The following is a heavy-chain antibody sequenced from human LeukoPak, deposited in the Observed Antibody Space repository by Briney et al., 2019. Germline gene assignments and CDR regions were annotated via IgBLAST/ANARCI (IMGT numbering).Heavy chain of an antibody. CDR3: AQDVRIEEVPLLGPGF. D-gene: IGHD1-14*01. Sequence: GGSLRLSCAASGFTFDDYAMHWVRQAPGKGLEWVSAISGSGGSTYYADSVKGRFTISRDNSKNTVYLQMNSLRSEDTGLYFCAQDVRIEEVPLLGPGFWGQGTLVTVSS. J-gene: IGHJ4*02. CDR2: ISGSGGST. V-gene: IGHV3-23*01. CDR1: GFTFDDYA.